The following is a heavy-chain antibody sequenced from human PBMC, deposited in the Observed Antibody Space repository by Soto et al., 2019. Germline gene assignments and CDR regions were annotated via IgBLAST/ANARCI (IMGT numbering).Heavy chain of an antibody. J-gene: IGHJ6*02. D-gene: IGHD3-22*01. CDR1: GDSVSSNSAA. V-gene: IGHV6-1*01. CDR3: ARIHSSSALDMYV. Sequence: PSQTLSLPCAISGDSVSSNSAAWNWIRQSPSRGLEWLGRTYYRSKWYYGYAVSEKSRITIKADTSKNQFSLQLNSVTPEDTAVYYCARIHSSSALDMYVCGQGTKVTVSS. CDR2: TYYRSKWYY.